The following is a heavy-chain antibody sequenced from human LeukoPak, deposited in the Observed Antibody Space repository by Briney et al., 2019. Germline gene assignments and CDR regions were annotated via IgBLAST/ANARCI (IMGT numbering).Heavy chain of an antibody. V-gene: IGHV4-31*03. Sequence: SETLSLTCTVSGGSIASDNYFWSWIRQHPEKCLEWGGYIFYSGTAYYNPSLKRRVTISLDTSKNQFSLQLNSVIAADTAVYYCARDVNATASTDAFDIWGQGTMVTVSS. CDR2: IFYSGTA. D-gene: IGHD6-13*01. CDR3: ARDVNATASTDAFDI. CDR1: GGSIASDNYF. J-gene: IGHJ3*02.